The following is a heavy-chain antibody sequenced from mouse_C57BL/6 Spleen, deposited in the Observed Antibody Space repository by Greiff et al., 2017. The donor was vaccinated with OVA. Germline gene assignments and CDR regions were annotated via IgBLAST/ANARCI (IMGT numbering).Heavy chain of an antibody. Sequence: QVQLKQPGAELVKPGASVKLSCKASGYTFTSYWMHWVKQRPGQGLEWIGMIHPNSGSTNYNEKFKSKATLTVDKSSSTAYMQLSSLTSDDSAVYYCARLDGYYAMDYWGQGTSVTVSS. V-gene: IGHV1-64*01. CDR2: IHPNSGST. D-gene: IGHD2-3*01. CDR3: ARLDGYYAMDY. CDR1: GYTFTSYW. J-gene: IGHJ4*01.